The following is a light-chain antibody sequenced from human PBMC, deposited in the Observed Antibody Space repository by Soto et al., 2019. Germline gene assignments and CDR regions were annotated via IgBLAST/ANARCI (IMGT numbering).Light chain of an antibody. J-gene: IGLJ1*01. CDR1: SSNIGSNT. Sequence: QSVLPQPPSASGTPGPRVTISFSGSSSNIGSNTVNWYQQLPGPAPKLLIYSNNQRPSGVPDRFSGAKSGTSASLANSGLQSEDEADYYCAAWDDSLNGYVFGTGTKLTVL. CDR2: SNN. CDR3: AAWDDSLNGYV. V-gene: IGLV1-44*01.